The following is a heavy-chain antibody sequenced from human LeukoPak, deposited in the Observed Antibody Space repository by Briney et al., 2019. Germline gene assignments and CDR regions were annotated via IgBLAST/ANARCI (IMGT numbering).Heavy chain of an antibody. Sequence: PGGSLRLSCAASGFTFTSYGMSWVRQAPGKGLEWVSGISGSGGSTYYADSVKGRFTISRDNSKNTLYLQMNSLRAEDTAVYYCAKDSGSGSFDYWGQGTLVTVSS. CDR1: GFTFTSYG. CDR2: ISGSGGST. D-gene: IGHD3-10*01. J-gene: IGHJ4*02. CDR3: AKDSGSGSFDY. V-gene: IGHV3-23*01.